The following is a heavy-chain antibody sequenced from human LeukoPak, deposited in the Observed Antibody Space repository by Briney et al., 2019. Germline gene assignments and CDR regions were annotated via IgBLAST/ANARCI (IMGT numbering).Heavy chain of an antibody. CDR3: ARRDLMVRGVMADY. CDR2: IYSGGST. CDR1: GFTVSSNY. J-gene: IGHJ4*02. Sequence: GGSLRLSCAASGFTVSSNYMSWVRQAPGKGLEWVSVIYSGGSTYYADSVKGRFTISRDNSKNTLYLQMNSLRAEDTAVYYCARRDLMVRGVMADYWGQGTLVTVSS. V-gene: IGHV3-66*01. D-gene: IGHD3-10*01.